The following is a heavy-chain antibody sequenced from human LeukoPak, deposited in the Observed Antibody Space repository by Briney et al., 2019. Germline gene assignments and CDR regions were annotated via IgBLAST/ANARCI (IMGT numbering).Heavy chain of an antibody. J-gene: IGHJ6*02. CDR3: ARDLPRSTYYDILTGLRYYYYYGMDV. D-gene: IGHD3-9*01. Sequence: SETLSLTCTVSGGSISSGGYYWSWIRQHPGQGLEWIGYIYYSGSTYYNPSLKSRVTISVDTSKNQFSLKLSSVTPEDTAVYYCARDLPRSTYYDILTGLRYYYYYGMDVWGRGTTVTVSS. CDR1: GGSISSGGYY. V-gene: IGHV4-31*03. CDR2: IYYSGST.